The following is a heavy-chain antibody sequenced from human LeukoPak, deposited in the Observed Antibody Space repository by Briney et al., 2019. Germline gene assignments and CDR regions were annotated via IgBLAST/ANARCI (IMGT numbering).Heavy chain of an antibody. J-gene: IGHJ5*02. V-gene: IGHV1-2*02. CDR3: ARVTITTGTGWFDP. CDR1: GYTFTGYY. D-gene: IGHD1-1*01. CDR2: INPNSGGT. Sequence: GASVKVSCKASGYTFTGYYMHWVRQAPGQGLEWMGWINPNSGGTNYAQKFQGRVTMTRDTSISTAYMELSRLRSDDTAVYYCARVTITTGTGWFDPWGQGTLVTVSS.